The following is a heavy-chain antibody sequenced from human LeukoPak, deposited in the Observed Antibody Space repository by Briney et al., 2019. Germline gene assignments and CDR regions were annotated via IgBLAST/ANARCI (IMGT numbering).Heavy chain of an antibody. Sequence: PGGSLRLSCAASGFTFSSYSMNWVRQAPGKGLEWVSHITSSSSIIFYADSVKGRFSVSRDNSKNSLYPQMNSLRDEDTAVYYCARDRLTCYNDYWGQGTLVTVSS. D-gene: IGHD2-2*02. V-gene: IGHV3-48*02. CDR1: GFTFSSYS. CDR2: ITSSSSII. CDR3: ARDRLTCYNDY. J-gene: IGHJ4*02.